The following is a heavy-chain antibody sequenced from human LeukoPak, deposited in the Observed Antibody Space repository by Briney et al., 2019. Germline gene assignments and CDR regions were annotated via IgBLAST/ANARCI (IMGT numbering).Heavy chain of an antibody. V-gene: IGHV4-4*07. Sequence: SETLSLTCTVSGGSISSYYWSWIRQPAGKGLGWIGRIYTSWNTNYNPSLKSRVTMSVDTSKNQFSLKLSSVTAADTAVYYCARDRPRLRGYSYGYYYYMDVWGKGTTVTVSS. J-gene: IGHJ6*03. D-gene: IGHD5-18*01. CDR1: GGSISSYY. CDR3: ARDRPRLRGYSYGYYYYMDV. CDR2: IYTSWNT.